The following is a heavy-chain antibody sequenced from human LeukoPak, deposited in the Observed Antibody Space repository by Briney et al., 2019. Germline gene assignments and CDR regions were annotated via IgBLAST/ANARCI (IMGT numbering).Heavy chain of an antibody. Sequence: PSETLSLTCTVSGGSISSGGYYWSWIRQHPGKGLEWIGYIYCSGSTYYNPSLKSRVTISVDTSKNQFSLKLSSVTAADTAVYYCARNIAAPQGMDVWGQGTTVTVSS. CDR3: ARNIAAPQGMDV. J-gene: IGHJ6*02. CDR1: GGSISSGGYY. V-gene: IGHV4-31*03. D-gene: IGHD6-13*01. CDR2: IYCSGST.